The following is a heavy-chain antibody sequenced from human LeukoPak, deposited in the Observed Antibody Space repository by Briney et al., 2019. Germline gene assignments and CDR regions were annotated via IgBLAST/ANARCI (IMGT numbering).Heavy chain of an antibody. J-gene: IGHJ4*02. V-gene: IGHV3-23*01. D-gene: IGHD6-13*01. CDR2: MSASGGRT. CDR1: GFTFSSYA. CDR3: AKDSAEQQLVRDFDY. Sequence: GGSLRLSCAASGFTFSSYAMSWVRQAPGTGLEWVSSMSASGGRTYYADSVKGRFTVSRDNSKNTLYLQMNSLRAEDTAVYYCAKDSAEQQLVRDFDYWGQGTLVTVSS.